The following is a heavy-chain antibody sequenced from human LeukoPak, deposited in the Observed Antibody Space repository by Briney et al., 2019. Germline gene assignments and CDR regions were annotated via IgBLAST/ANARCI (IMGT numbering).Heavy chain of an antibody. Sequence: GGSLRLSCAASGFTFSSYSMNWVRQAPRKGLEWVSSISSSSSYIYYADSVKGRFTISRDNAKNSLYLQMNSLRAEDTAVYYCAKKIVGAKGAAFDIWGQGTMVTVSS. CDR1: GFTFSSYS. CDR2: ISSSSSYI. CDR3: AKKIVGAKGAAFDI. D-gene: IGHD1-26*01. J-gene: IGHJ3*02. V-gene: IGHV3-21*01.